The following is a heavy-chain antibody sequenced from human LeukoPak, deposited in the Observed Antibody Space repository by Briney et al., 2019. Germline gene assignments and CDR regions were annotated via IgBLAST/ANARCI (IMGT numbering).Heavy chain of an antibody. CDR1: ESTFSSIA. J-gene: IGHJ4*02. Sequence: GGSLRLSCAAPESTFSSIARSWVPKPPGRGLEWSSVISGSGGSTYYADSVKGRFTISRDNSKNTLYLQMNSLRAEDTAVYYCAKSRDSSSSYFDYWGQGTLVTVSS. CDR3: AKSRDSSSSYFDY. V-gene: IGHV3-23*01. CDR2: ISGSGGST. D-gene: IGHD6-6*01.